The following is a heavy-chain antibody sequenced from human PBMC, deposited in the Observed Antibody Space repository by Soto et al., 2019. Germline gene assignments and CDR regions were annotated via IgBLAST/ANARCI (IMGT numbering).Heavy chain of an antibody. CDR1: GYTFTSYG. J-gene: IGHJ3*02. V-gene: IGHV1-18*01. D-gene: IGHD6-6*01. CDR2: TSVYNGNT. Sequence: VQLVQSGAEVKKPGASVTVSCEASGYTFTSYGISWVRQAPGQGLEWMGWTSVYNGNTNYAQKLQGRVTITTDTSTNTAYMDLRSLRSDDTAVYYCARRGPYSSSPLSKAFDIWGQGTMVTVSS. CDR3: ARRGPYSSSPLSKAFDI.